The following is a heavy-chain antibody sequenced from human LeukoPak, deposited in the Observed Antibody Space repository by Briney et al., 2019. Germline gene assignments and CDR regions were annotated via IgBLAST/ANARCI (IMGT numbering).Heavy chain of an antibody. CDR1: GFTFSSYE. CDR2: ISTSGNTI. CDR3: ARDSGSYKGMDV. V-gene: IGHV3-48*03. J-gene: IGHJ6*02. Sequence: QPGGFLRLSCAASGFTFSSYEMNWVRQGPGKGLEWVSYISTSGNTIYDADSVKGRFTISRDNAKNSLYLQMSSLRAEDTGVYYCARDSGSYKGMDVWGQGTTVTVSS. D-gene: IGHD1-26*01.